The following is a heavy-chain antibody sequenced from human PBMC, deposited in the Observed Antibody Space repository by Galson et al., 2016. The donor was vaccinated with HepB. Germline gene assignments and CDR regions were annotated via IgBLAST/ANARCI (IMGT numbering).Heavy chain of an antibody. CDR1: GFTMTTYV. V-gene: IGHV3-30-3*01. CDR3: ARAPVLPATVGGYDH. Sequence: SLRLSCAASGFTMTTYVIHWLRQAPGKGLEWVAVMSYTGSDKYYTASVKGRFTISRDNAKNTLYLEMNSLRAEDTAVYYCARAPVLPATVGGYDHWGQGTLVTVSS. J-gene: IGHJ4*02. CDR2: MSYTGSDK. D-gene: IGHD2-2*01.